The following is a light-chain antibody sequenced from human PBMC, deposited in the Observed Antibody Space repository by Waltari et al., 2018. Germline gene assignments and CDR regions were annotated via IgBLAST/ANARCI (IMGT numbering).Light chain of an antibody. CDR1: SSDVGGYNY. V-gene: IGLV2-14*01. Sequence: QSALTQPASVSGSPGQSITISCTGTSSDVGGYNYVSWSQQPPGTAPKLIIYDVTNRPSGFSNRFSGSKSGNPASLPISGLQAEDEADYYCRSYTSSSTLGVFGTGTKVTVL. CDR3: RSYTSSSTLGV. J-gene: IGLJ1*01. CDR2: DVT.